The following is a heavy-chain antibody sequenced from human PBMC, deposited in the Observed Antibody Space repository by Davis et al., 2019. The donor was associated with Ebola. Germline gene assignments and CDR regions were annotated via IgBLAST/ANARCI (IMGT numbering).Heavy chain of an antibody. CDR2: IRFDGSEK. V-gene: IGHV3-30*02. CDR1: GFSFSTFG. J-gene: IGHJ4*02. Sequence: PGGSLRLSCSASGFSFSTFGMFWVCQAPGKGLGWVAFIRFDGSEKYYADSVKGRFTISRENSKATLDLQMNSLRAEDTAVYYCAKGDNSGWYGVDYWGQGTLVIVSS. D-gene: IGHD6-19*01. CDR3: AKGDNSGWYGVDY.